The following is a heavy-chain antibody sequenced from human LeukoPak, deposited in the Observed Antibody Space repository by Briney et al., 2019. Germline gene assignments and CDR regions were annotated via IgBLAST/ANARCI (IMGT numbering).Heavy chain of an antibody. CDR2: IDWDDDK. CDR1: GGSITSYYW. CDR3: ARDDSSGYYRD. V-gene: IGHV2-70*18. Sequence: TLSLTCSVSGGSITSYYWSWIRQPPGKALEWLALIDWDDDKYYSTSLKTRLTISKDTSKNQVVLTMTNMDPVDTATYYCARDDSSGYYRDWGQGTLVTVSS. J-gene: IGHJ4*02. D-gene: IGHD3-22*01.